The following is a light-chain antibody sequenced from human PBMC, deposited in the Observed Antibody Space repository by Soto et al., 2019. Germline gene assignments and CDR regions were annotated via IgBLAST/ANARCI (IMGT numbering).Light chain of an antibody. V-gene: IGLV2-23*01. J-gene: IGLJ3*02. CDR3: CSYAGSDNWS. CDR1: RSDVGSYNL. CDR2: ENI. Sequence: QSALTQPASVSGSPGQSITISCTGTRSDVGSYNLVTWYQHHPGKVPKLMIYENIKRPSGVSDRFSGSKSGNTASLTISWLQAEDEADYYCCSYAGSDNWSFGGVTKLTVL.